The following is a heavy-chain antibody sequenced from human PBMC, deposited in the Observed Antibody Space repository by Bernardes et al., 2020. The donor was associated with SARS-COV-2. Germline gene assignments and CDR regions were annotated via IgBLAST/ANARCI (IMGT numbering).Heavy chain of an antibody. CDR1: GGSISSYY. CDR3: ARRSRDGFGGVYYGSGHYYGMDV. V-gene: IGHV4-59*08. D-gene: IGHD3-10*01. J-gene: IGHJ6*02. CDR2: IYYSGST. Sequence: TLSLTCTVSGGSISSYYWSWIRQPPGKGLEWIGYIYYSGSTNYNPSLKSRVTISVDTSKNQFSLKLSSVTAADTAVYYCARRSRDGFGGVYYGSGHYYGMDVWGQGTTVTVSS.